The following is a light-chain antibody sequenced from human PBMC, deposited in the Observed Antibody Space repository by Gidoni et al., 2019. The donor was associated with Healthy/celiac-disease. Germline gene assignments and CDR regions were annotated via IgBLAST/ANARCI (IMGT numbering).Light chain of an antibody. CDR2: QDS. V-gene: IGLV3-1*01. Sequence: SYQLTQPPPVSVSPGQTASITCSGDKLGDKYACWYQQKPGQSPVLVIYQDSKRPSGIPERFSGSNSGNTATLTISGTQAMDEADYYCQAWDSSTAWVFGTGTKVTVL. CDR1: KLGDKY. J-gene: IGLJ1*01. CDR3: QAWDSSTAWV.